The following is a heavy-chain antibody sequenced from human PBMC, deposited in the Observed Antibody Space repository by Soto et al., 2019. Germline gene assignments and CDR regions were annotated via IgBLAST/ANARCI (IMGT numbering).Heavy chain of an antibody. D-gene: IGHD3-16*01. CDR3: ARVPSPFDYYYAMDV. CDR1: GGSISSGAYY. Sequence: SETLSLTCTVSGGSISSGAYYWNWIRQHPGKGLEWIGYIYYSGSTYYNPSLKSRVTISVDTSKNQFSLKLSSVTAADTAVYYCARVPSPFDYYYAMDVWGQGTTVTVSS. V-gene: IGHV4-31*03. J-gene: IGHJ6*02. CDR2: IYYSGST.